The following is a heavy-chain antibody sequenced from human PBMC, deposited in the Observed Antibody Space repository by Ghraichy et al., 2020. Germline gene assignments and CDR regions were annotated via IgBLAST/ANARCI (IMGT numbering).Heavy chain of an antibody. Sequence: SETLSLTCAVYGGSFSGYYWSWIRQPPGKGLEWIGEINHSGSTNYNPSLKSRVTISVDTSKNQFSLKLSSVTAADTAVYYCARGVQFTVTTGKWFDPWGQGTLVTVSS. J-gene: IGHJ5*02. D-gene: IGHD4-17*01. CDR1: GGSFSGYY. CDR3: ARGVQFTVTTGKWFDP. V-gene: IGHV4-34*01. CDR2: INHSGST.